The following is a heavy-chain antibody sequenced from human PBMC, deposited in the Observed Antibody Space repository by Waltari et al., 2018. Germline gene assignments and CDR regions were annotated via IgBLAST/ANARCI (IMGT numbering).Heavy chain of an antibody. V-gene: IGHV1-18*01. Sequence: QVQLVQSGAEVKKPGASVKVSCKASGYTFTSYGISWVRQAPGQGLERMGWISADNGNTNNAQKLQGRVTMTTDTSTSTAYMELRSLRSDDTAVYYCARDGISNYYGSGSYFKGWFDPWGQGTLVTVSS. CDR1: GYTFTSYG. J-gene: IGHJ5*02. D-gene: IGHD3-10*01. CDR3: ARDGISNYYGSGSYFKGWFDP. CDR2: ISADNGNT.